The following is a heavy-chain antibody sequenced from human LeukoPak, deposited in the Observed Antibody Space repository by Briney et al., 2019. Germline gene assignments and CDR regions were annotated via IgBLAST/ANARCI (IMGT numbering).Heavy chain of an antibody. CDR1: GFTLGIFW. CDR2: INGDGSRT. CDR3: ARDFRYVAFDI. V-gene: IGHV3-74*01. J-gene: IGHJ3*02. Sequence: GGSLRLSCAASGFTLGIFWVYWVRQAPGKGLVWVSRINGDGSRTSNADSVKGRFTISRDNAKNTVYLQMNSLRVEDTAVYYCARDFRYVAFDIWGQGTMVTVSS. D-gene: IGHD2-2*01.